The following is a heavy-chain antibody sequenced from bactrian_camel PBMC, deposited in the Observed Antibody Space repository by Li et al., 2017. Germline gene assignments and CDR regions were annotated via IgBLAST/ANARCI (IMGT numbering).Heavy chain of an antibody. V-gene: IGHV3S53*01. J-gene: IGHJ4*01. Sequence: VQLVESGGGSVQAGGSLRLFCAASGDTLSYYSLDWGWFRQAPGKERERVAMIDSLDRTSYSPSVKGRFTLSRDSAENSVYLQMNNLKPDDTAVYYCAADRLACLGSTWSGESLKWNYWGLGTQVTVS. D-gene: IGHD1*01. CDR2: IDSLDRT. CDR3: AADRLACLGSTWSGESLKWNY. CDR1: GDTLSYYS.